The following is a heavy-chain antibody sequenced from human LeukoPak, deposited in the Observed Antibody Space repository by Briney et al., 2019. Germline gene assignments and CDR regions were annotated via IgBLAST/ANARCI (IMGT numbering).Heavy chain of an antibody. Sequence: SATLSLTCAVYGGSFSGYYWSWIRQPPGKGLEWIGEINHSGSTNYNPSLKSRVTISVDTSKNQFSLKLSSVTAADTAVYYCARVPLGYFSSTSCYPFDYWGQGTLVTVS. CDR1: GGSFSGYY. J-gene: IGHJ4*02. CDR2: INHSGST. D-gene: IGHD2-2*01. CDR3: ARVPLGYFSSTSCYPFDY. V-gene: IGHV4-34*01.